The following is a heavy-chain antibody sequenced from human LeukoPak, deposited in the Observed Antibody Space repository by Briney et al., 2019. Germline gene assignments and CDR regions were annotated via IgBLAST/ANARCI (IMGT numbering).Heavy chain of an antibody. V-gene: IGHV1-2*02. CDR3: AGRSYSSSWYYYYGMDV. CDR1: GYTFTGYY. Sequence: GASVKVSCKASGYTFTGYYMHWERQAPGQGLEWMGWTNPNSGGTNYAQKFQGRVTMTRDTSISTAYMELSRLRSDDTAVYYCAGRSYSSSWYYYYGMDVWGQGTTVTVSS. D-gene: IGHD6-13*01. J-gene: IGHJ6*02. CDR2: TNPNSGGT.